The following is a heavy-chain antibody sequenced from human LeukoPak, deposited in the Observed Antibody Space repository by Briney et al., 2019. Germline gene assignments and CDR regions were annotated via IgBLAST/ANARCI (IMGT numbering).Heavy chain of an antibody. CDR2: IYTSGST. V-gene: IGHV4-61*02. Sequence: PSETLSLTCTVSGGSISSGSYYWRWIRQPAGKGLEWIGRIYTSGSTNYNPSLKSRVTISVDTSKNQFSLKRSSVTAADTAVYYCARLVWGWFDPWGQGTLVTVSS. J-gene: IGHJ5*02. CDR3: ARLVWGWFDP. CDR1: GGSISSGSYY. D-gene: IGHD3-10*01.